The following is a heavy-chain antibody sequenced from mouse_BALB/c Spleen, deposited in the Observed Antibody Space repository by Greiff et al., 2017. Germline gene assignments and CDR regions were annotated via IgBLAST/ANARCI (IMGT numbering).Heavy chain of an antibody. CDR3: TKEGPYYGNSCDY. J-gene: IGHJ2*01. CDR2: IYPGNSDT. V-gene: IGHV1-5*01. Sequence: VQLKQSGTVLARPGASVKMSCKASGYSFTSYWMHWVKQRPGQGLEWIGAIYPGNSDTSYNQKFKGKAKLTAVTSASTAYMELSSLTNEDSAVYYCTKEGPYYGNSCDYWGQGTTLTVSS. D-gene: IGHD1-1*02. CDR1: GYSFTSYW.